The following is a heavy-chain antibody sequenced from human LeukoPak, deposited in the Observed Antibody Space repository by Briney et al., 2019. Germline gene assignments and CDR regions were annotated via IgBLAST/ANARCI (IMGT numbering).Heavy chain of an antibody. D-gene: IGHD6-19*01. CDR1: GFTFSSYD. CDR2: IGTAGDT. J-gene: IGHJ4*02. Sequence: PGGSLRLSCAASGFTFSSYDMHWVRQATGKGLEWVSAIGTAGDTYYPGSVKGRFTISRENAKNSLYLQMNSLRTGDTAVYYCARGPAVAGHFDYWGQGTLVTVSS. V-gene: IGHV3-13*04. CDR3: ARGPAVAGHFDY.